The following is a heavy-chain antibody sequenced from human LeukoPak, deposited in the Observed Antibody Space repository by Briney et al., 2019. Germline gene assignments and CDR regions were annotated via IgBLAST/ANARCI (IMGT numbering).Heavy chain of an antibody. CDR3: ARDTVDILTAGDYYMDV. CDR2: INPNSGGT. CDR1: GYTFTGYY. Sequence: GASVKVSCKASGYTFTGYYMHWVRQAPRQGLEWMGWINPNSGGTNYAQKFQGRVTMTRDTSISTAYMELSRLRSDDTAVYYCARDTVDILTAGDYYMDVWGKGTTVTVSS. J-gene: IGHJ6*03. V-gene: IGHV1-2*02. D-gene: IGHD3-9*01.